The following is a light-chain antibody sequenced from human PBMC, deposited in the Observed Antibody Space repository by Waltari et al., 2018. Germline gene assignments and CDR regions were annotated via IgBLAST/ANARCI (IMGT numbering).Light chain of an antibody. CDR1: SSNIDAYY. J-gene: IGLJ2*01. Sequence: QSLLTQPPSMSGAPGQRVTIFCTGGSSNIDAYYVQWYQHLPQTAPKLLIFENDKRPSGISDRFSGSQSGASASLTIAGLQSEDEADYYCLSYDKNLNTILFGGGTRLTVL. CDR2: END. V-gene: IGLV1-40*01. CDR3: LSYDKNLNTIL.